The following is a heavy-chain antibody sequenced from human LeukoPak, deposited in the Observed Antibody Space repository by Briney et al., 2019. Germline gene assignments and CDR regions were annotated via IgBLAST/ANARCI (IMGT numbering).Heavy chain of an antibody. CDR1: VFTLSSHG. CDR3: ARTQTNFKAVLDAFDL. V-gene: IGHV3-30*03. Sequence: PGRSLRLSCVASVFTLSSHGMHWVRQPPGRGRDGVAVISYHGSNKYYADSLKGRVPISRAKSEDTLSLQMDRLTAADTAVYFCARTQTNFKAVLDAFDLWGQGTMVSVSS. J-gene: IGHJ3*01. CDR2: ISYHGSNK. D-gene: IGHD2-8*01.